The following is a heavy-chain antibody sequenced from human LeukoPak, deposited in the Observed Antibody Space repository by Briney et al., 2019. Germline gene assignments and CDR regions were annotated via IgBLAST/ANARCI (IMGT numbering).Heavy chain of an antibody. V-gene: IGHV3-30*02. Sequence: GGSLRLSCAASGFIFSSYGMHWVRQAPRKGLEWVAFIRYDGSNEDYADSVRGRLTISRDNSKKTLYLQMNSLRVEDTAVYYCAKDRSPIVGTTGLHSWGQGSLVTVSS. CDR2: IRYDGSNE. D-gene: IGHD1-26*01. CDR1: GFIFSSYG. J-gene: IGHJ1*01. CDR3: AKDRSPIVGTTGLHS.